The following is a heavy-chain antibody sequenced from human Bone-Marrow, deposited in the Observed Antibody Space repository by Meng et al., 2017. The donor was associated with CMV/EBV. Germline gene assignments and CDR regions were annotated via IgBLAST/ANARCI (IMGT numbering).Heavy chain of an antibody. CDR1: GFTVSSKY. CDR2: IYSDGNT. V-gene: IGHV3-53*05. CDR3: ARELWGSSFAYFDD. J-gene: IGHJ4*02. D-gene: IGHD6-13*01. Sequence: GESLKISCAASGFTVSSKYMSWVRQAPGKGLEWISLIYSDGNTYYADSVKGRFTISRDNSKNTLYLQMNSLRAEDTAVYYCARELWGSSFAYFDDWGQGKLVTGSS.